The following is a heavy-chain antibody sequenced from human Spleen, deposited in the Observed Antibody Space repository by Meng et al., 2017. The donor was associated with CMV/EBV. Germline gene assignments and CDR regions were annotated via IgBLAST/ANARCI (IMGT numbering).Heavy chain of an antibody. CDR2: ISYDGSNK. CDR1: GFSIKNYD. D-gene: IGHD2-2*01. J-gene: IGHJ4*02. CDR3: ARDRYRYCSSTSCSYFDY. V-gene: IGHV3-30*03. Sequence: GGPLRLSCTASGFSIKNYDMNWVRQAPGKGLEWVAVISYDGSNKYYADSVKGRFTISRDNSKNTLYLQMNSLRAEDTAVYYCARDRYRYCSSTSCSYFDYWGQGTLVTVSS.